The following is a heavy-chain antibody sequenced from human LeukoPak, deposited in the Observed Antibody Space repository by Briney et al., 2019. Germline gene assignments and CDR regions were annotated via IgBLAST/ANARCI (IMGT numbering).Heavy chain of an antibody. V-gene: IGHV3-23*01. CDR1: GFIFNKHA. CDR2: LSGSGGST. D-gene: IGHD2-15*01. Sequence: GGSLRLSCAASGFIFNKHAMSWVRQAPGRGLGWVSGLSGSGGSTDYADSVKGRFTVSRDNSKNTLFLQMNSLRAEDTAIYYCARHLGFCSGGSCYFTNWGQGTLVTVSS. J-gene: IGHJ4*02. CDR3: ARHLGFCSGGSCYFTN.